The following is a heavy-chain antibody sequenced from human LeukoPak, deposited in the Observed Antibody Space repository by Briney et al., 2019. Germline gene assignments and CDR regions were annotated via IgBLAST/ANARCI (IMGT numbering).Heavy chain of an antibody. CDR3: ARGGSYLSAFDI. Sequence: GGSLRLSCAASGLTFSSYALSWVRQAPGKGLEWVSIIYSGGSTFYADSVKGRFTISRDNSKNTLYLQMNSLRAEDTAVYYCARGGSYLSAFDIWGQGTMVTVSS. CDR1: GLTFSSYA. D-gene: IGHD1-26*01. CDR2: IYSGGST. V-gene: IGHV3-53*01. J-gene: IGHJ3*02.